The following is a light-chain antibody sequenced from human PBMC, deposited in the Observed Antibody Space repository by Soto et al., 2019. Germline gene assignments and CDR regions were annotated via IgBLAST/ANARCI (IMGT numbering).Light chain of an antibody. CDR3: QQYNNWPWT. CDR2: SAS. CDR1: QSISDT. V-gene: IGKV3-15*01. J-gene: IGKJ1*01. Sequence: EIVMTQSPATLSVSPGVRATLSCRASQSISDTLAWYQQQPGQAPRLLIYSASRRATGFPARFSGSGSGTDFTLTISSLQSEDFAVYYCQQYNNWPWTFGQGTKVEIK.